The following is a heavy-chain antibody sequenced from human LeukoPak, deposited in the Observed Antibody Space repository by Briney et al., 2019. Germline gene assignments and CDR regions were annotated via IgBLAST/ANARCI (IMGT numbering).Heavy chain of an antibody. CDR2: IYYSGST. V-gene: IGHV4-61*01. CDR1: GGSISSSSYY. CDR3: ARALGWDGYYYYGMDV. D-gene: IGHD6-19*01. J-gene: IGHJ6*02. Sequence: PSETLSLTCTVSGGSISSSSYYWSWIRQPPGKGLEWIGYIYYSGSTNYNPSLKSRVTISVDTSKNQFSLKLSSVTAADTAVYYCARALGWDGYYYYGMDVWGQGTTVTVSS.